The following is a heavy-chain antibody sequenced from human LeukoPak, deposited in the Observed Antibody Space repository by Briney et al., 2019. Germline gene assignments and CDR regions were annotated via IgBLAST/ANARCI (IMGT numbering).Heavy chain of an antibody. Sequence: SETLSLTCTVSGGSISGYYWSWIRQPAGKGLEWIGRIYTSGSTNYNPPLKSRVTMSVDTSKNQFSLKLSSVTAADTAVYYCARDGVSGNPFFDYWGQGTLVTVSS. D-gene: IGHD3-10*01. CDR2: IYTSGST. J-gene: IGHJ4*02. CDR1: GGSISGYY. V-gene: IGHV4-4*07. CDR3: ARDGVSGNPFFDY.